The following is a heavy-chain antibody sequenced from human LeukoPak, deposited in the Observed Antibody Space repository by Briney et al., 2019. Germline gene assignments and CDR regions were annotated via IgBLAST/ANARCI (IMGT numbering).Heavy chain of an antibody. D-gene: IGHD3-10*01. CDR1: GFTFSSHW. J-gene: IGHJ6*02. V-gene: IGHV3-74*03. CDR3: AKSQLVRGGYYYYGMDV. Sequence: GGSLRLSCAASGFTFSSHWMHWVRQAPGKGLVWVSRINGDGSNTTYADSVKGRFTISRDNSKNTLYLQMNSLRVEDTAVYYCAKSQLVRGGYYYYGMDVWGQGTTVTVSS. CDR2: INGDGSNT.